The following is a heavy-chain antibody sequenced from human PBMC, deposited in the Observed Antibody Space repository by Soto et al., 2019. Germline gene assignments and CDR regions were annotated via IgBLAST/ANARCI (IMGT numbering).Heavy chain of an antibody. CDR2: IYYSGST. J-gene: IGHJ4*02. CDR1: GCSISRYY. CDR3: ASSDGRY. V-gene: IGHV4-59*01. Sequence: QVQLQESGPGLVKPSETLSLTCTVSGCSISRYYLSWIRQPPGKGLEWLGYIYYSGSTNYNPSLKRRVTISVDTSKNQFSLKLSSVNAADTAVYYCASSDGRYWGQGTLVTVSS.